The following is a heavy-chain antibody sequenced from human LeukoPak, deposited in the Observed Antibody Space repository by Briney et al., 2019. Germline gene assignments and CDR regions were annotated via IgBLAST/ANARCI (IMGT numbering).Heavy chain of an antibody. Sequence: GGSLRLSCAASGFTFSRHWMHWVRQAPGKGLEWVANIKQDGSEKYYVDSVKGRFTISRDNAKNSLYLQMNSLRAEDTAVYYCARDENDYVWGSYRYSPFDYWGQGTLVTVSS. CDR3: ARDENDYVWGSYRYSPFDY. D-gene: IGHD3-16*02. CDR1: GFTFSRHW. V-gene: IGHV3-7*01. J-gene: IGHJ4*02. CDR2: IKQDGSEK.